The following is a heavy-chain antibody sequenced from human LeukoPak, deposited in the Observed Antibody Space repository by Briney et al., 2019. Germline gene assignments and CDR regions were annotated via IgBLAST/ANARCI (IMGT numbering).Heavy chain of an antibody. CDR1: GGSISSSNW. Sequence: SGTLSLTCAVSGGSISSSNWWSWVRQPPGKGLEWIGEIYHSGSTNYNPSLKSRVTISVDTSKNQFSLKLRSVTAADTAVYYCARVVQSTDSSGFYLPEYFQHWGQGTLVTVSS. D-gene: IGHD3-22*01. V-gene: IGHV4-4*02. CDR2: IYHSGST. J-gene: IGHJ1*01. CDR3: ARVVQSTDSSGFYLPEYFQH.